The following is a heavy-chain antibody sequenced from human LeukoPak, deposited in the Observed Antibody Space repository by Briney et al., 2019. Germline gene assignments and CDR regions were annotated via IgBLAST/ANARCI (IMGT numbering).Heavy chain of an antibody. CDR3: ARRPAYGSSSWFDP. Sequence: AESLQISCKGSGNSFTSYCIGWVRQMPGEGLEWMGIIYLGDSDTRYSPSFQGQVTISANKSINTAYLQWSSLKASDTAMYYCARRPAYGSSSWFDPWGQGTLVTVSS. V-gene: IGHV5-51*01. CDR2: IYLGDSDT. J-gene: IGHJ5*02. D-gene: IGHD6-6*01. CDR1: GNSFTSYC.